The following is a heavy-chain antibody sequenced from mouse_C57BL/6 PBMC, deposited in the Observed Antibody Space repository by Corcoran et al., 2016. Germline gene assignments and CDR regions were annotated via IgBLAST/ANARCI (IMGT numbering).Heavy chain of an antibody. CDR3: ARLGTDYAMDY. CDR1: GYTFTTYG. CDR2: INTYSGVP. V-gene: IGHV9-3*01. J-gene: IGHJ4*01. Sequence: QIQLVQSGPELKKPGETVKISCKASGYTFTTYGMSWVKQAPGKGLKWMGWINTYSGVPTYADDFKGRFAFSLETSASTAYLQINNLKNEDTATYFCARLGTDYAMDYWGQGTSVTVSS. D-gene: IGHD3-3*01.